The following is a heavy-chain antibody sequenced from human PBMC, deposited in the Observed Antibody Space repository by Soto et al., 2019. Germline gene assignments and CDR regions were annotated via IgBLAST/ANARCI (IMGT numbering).Heavy chain of an antibody. CDR2: IYPSDSET. Sequence: PGESLKISCQGSGYRFTSYWIGWVRQMPGKDLEWMGIIYPSDSETIYSPSFQGQVTISADKSISTAYLQWRSLKASDTAIYYCARHSRYCGGGSCYPNWFDPWGQGTLVTVSS. D-gene: IGHD2-15*01. V-gene: IGHV5-51*01. J-gene: IGHJ5*02. CDR3: ARHSRYCGGGSCYPNWFDP. CDR1: GYRFTSYW.